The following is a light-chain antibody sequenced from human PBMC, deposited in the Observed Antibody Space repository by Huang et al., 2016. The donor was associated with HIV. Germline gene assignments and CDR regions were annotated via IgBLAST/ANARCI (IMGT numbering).Light chain of an antibody. CDR1: LTVSSD. V-gene: IGKV3-15*01. CDR2: GAS. CDR3: QQYNNWPRT. J-gene: IGKJ3*01. Sequence: ETVMTQSPATLSVSPGDRATLSCRASLTVSSDLAWYQQKPGQAPRLLIYGASTRATGIPDRFSGRGAGTEFTLTISSLQSEYLAVYYCQQYNNWPRTFGPGTKVDIK.